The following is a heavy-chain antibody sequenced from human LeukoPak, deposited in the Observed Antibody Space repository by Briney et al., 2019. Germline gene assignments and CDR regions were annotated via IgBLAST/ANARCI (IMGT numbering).Heavy chain of an antibody. CDR1: GFTFSSYA. D-gene: IGHD6-19*01. CDR2: ISGSGGST. Sequence: GGSLRLSCAASGFTFSSYAMSWVRQAPGKGLEWVSAISGSGGSTYYADSVKGRFTISRDNSKNTLYLQMNSLRAEDTAVYYCAKEQYVAGLQTHAFDIWGHGTKVTVSS. J-gene: IGHJ3*02. CDR3: AKEQYVAGLQTHAFDI. V-gene: IGHV3-23*01.